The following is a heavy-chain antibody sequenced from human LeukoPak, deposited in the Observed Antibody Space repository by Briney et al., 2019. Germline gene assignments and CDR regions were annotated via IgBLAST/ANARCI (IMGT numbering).Heavy chain of an antibody. D-gene: IGHD6-13*01. J-gene: IGHJ5*02. CDR1: GGSISSGDYY. V-gene: IGHV4-30-4*08. CDR2: IYYSGST. CDR3: ARFRAAAGTGNWFDP. Sequence: PSETLSLTCTVSGGSISSGDYYWSWFRQPPGKGLEWIGYIYYSGSTYYNPSLKSRVTISVDTSKNQFSLKLSSVTAADTAVYYCARFRAAAGTGNWFDPWGQGTLVTVSS.